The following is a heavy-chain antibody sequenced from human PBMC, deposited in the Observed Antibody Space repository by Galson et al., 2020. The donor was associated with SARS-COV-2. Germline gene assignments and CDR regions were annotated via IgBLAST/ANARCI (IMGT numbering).Heavy chain of an antibody. CDR1: GGSISSYY. CDR2: IYYSGST. Sequence: ETSETLSLTCTVSGGSISSYYWSWIRQPPGKGLEWIGYIYYSGSTNYNPSLKSRVTISVDTSKNQFSLKLSSVTAADTAVYYCARDLPKGNYGDYSGAFDIWGQGTMVTVSS. CDR3: ARDLPKGNYGDYSGAFDI. D-gene: IGHD4-17*01. V-gene: IGHV4-59*01. J-gene: IGHJ3*02.